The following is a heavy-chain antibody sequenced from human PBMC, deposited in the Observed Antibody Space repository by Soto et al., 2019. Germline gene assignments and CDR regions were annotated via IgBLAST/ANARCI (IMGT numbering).Heavy chain of an antibody. D-gene: IGHD5-18*01. J-gene: IGHJ4*02. V-gene: IGHV4-30-4*01. CDR1: GGSVTSDEDY. CDR2: ISNSGST. CDR3: ATESGSTYGYFDY. Sequence: SETLSLTCTVSGGSVTSDEDYWSWIRQSPGKGLEWIGYISNSGSTGYNPSLKTRLSMSVDRSKNQFTLRLTSVTAADTAVYFCATESGSTYGYFDYWGQGTVVTVSS.